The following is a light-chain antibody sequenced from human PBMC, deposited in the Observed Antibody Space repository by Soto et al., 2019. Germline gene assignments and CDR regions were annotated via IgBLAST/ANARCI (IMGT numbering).Light chain of an antibody. CDR3: AAWDDRLRGYV. Sequence: QSVLTQSASASGTPGQRVTISCSGGTSNIGTNSVYWFQLLPGTAPKLLIYYSNHRPSGISDRFSGSKSGTSASLAISGLRPEDEADYYCAAWDDRLRGYVFANGTKV. J-gene: IGLJ1*01. CDR2: YSN. V-gene: IGLV1-47*01. CDR1: TSNIGTNS.